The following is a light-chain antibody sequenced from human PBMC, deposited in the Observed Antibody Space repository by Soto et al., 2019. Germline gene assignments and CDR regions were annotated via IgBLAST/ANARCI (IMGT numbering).Light chain of an antibody. Sequence: QSVLTQPASVSGSPGQSITISCTGTSSDVGGYNYVSWYQQHPGKAPKLMIYEVSNRHSGVSNRFSGSKSGNTASLTISGLQAEDEADYYCSSYTSSSNRVFGGGTKLTVL. J-gene: IGLJ3*02. CDR1: SSDVGGYNY. CDR3: SSYTSSSNRV. V-gene: IGLV2-14*01. CDR2: EVS.